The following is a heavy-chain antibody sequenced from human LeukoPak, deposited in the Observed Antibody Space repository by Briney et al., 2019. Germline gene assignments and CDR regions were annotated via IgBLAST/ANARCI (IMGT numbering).Heavy chain of an antibody. D-gene: IGHD3-22*01. CDR1: GFSFSSYW. Sequence: PGGSLRLSCAVSGFSFSSYWMSWVRQAPGKGLEWVANINQDGSEKYYVDSVKGRFTISRDNAKNSLYLQMNSLRAEDTAAYYCATYSSLNRREFQYWGQGTLLTVSS. J-gene: IGHJ1*01. CDR3: ATYSSLNRREFQY. CDR2: INQDGSEK. V-gene: IGHV3-7*01.